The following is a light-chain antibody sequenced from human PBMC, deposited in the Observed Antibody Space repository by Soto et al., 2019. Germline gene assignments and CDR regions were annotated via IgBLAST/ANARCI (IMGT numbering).Light chain of an antibody. CDR3: HQRSKWPLT. CDR2: DAS. V-gene: IGKV3-11*01. CDR1: QSVSTY. Sequence: EIVLTQSPATLSLSPGERATLSCRASQSVSTYFAWYQQKPGQAPRLLIYDASNRDTGIPSRFSGSGSGTDFTITISSLEHEDFEIYYCHQRSKWPLTFGQGTRLEIK. J-gene: IGKJ5*01.